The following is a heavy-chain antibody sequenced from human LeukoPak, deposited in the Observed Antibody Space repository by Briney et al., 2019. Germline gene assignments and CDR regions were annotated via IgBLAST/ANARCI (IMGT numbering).Heavy chain of an antibody. CDR3: ARIPFTGTTIYYLDY. V-gene: IGHV4-61*05. CDR1: GGSISSSSSY. CDR2: IYYRGST. Sequence: SETLSLTCTVSGGSISSSSSYWGWIRQPPGKGLEWIGYIYYRGSTNYNPSLKSRVTMSVDTSKNQFSLKVSSVTAADTAVYYCARIPFTGTTIYYLDYWGQGTLVTVSS. J-gene: IGHJ4*02. D-gene: IGHD4-17*01.